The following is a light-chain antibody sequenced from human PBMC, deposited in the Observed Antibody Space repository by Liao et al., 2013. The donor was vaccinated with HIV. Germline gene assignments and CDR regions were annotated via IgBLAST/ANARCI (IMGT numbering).Light chain of an antibody. CDR2: QDS. CDR3: QAWDSSTGV. J-gene: IGLJ1*01. Sequence: SYELTQPPSVSVSPGQTASITCSGDKLGDKYAYWYQQKPGQSPVLVIYQDSKRPSGIPERFSGSNSGNTATLTISGTQAMDEADYYCQAWDSSTGVFGTGDQGHRP. CDR1: KLGDKY. V-gene: IGLV3-1*01.